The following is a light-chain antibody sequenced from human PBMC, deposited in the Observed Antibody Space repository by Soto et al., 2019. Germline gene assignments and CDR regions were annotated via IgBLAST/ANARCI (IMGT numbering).Light chain of an antibody. CDR3: QQYNNWPRT. V-gene: IGKV3-15*01. Sequence: EIVLTQSPGTLSLSPVERATLSFRASQSVSNNYLAWYQQKPGQAPRLLIYGASTRATGIPARFSGSGSGTEFALTISSLQSEDFAVYYCQQYNNWPRTFGQGTKVDIK. CDR2: GAS. J-gene: IGKJ1*01. CDR1: QSVSNN.